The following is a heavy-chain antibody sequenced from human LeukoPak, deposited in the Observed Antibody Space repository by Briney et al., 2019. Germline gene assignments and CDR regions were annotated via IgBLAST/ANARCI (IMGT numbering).Heavy chain of an antibody. CDR1: GFSFTSYW. V-gene: IGHV5-51*01. Sequence: GESLKISCKASGFSFTSYWIGWVRQMPGKGLEWRGIIDPSDSETRYTPSFQGQVTISADKSLSTAYLQWNSLKASDTAMYYCARQTAMGRSGDYWGQGTLVTVSS. D-gene: IGHD5-18*01. CDR3: ARQTAMGRSGDY. J-gene: IGHJ4*02. CDR2: IDPSDSET.